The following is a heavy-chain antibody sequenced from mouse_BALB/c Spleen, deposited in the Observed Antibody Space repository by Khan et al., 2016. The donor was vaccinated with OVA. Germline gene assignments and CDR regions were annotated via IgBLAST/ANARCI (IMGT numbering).Heavy chain of an antibody. D-gene: IGHD1-1*02. J-gene: IGHJ1*01. CDR3: ASGGDWYFDV. Sequence: QIQLVQSGPEVKKPGETVKISCKASGYSFTNYGMNWMRQAPGKGLKWMGWINTYTGEPTYADDFKGRFAFSLETSASTAYLQINNLKNEDTATYFCASGGDWYFDVWGAGTTVTVSS. V-gene: IGHV9-3-1*01. CDR2: INTYTGEP. CDR1: GYSFTNYG.